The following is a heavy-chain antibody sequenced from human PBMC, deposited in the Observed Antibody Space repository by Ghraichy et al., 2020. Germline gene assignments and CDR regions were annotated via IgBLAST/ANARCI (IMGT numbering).Heavy chain of an antibody. D-gene: IGHD3-22*01. Sequence: SLTCTVSGGSISSYYWSWIRQPPGKGLEWIGYIYYSGSTNYIPSLKSRVTISVDTSKNQFSLKLSSVTAADTALYYCARGLVEYYYDSSGYPMILNWFDPWGQGTLVTVSS. J-gene: IGHJ5*02. CDR2: IYYSGST. CDR3: ARGLVEYYYDSSGYPMILNWFDP. CDR1: GGSISSYY. V-gene: IGHV4-59*01.